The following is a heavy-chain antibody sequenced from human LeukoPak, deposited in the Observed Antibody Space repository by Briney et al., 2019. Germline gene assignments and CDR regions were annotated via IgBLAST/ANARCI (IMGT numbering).Heavy chain of an antibody. Sequence: ASVKVSCKASGYTFTSYYMHWVRQAPGQGLEWMGWINPNSGDTNYAQKFQGRVTMTRDTSISTAYMELSRLRSDDTAVYYCARGDHYYDSSGYYSEGWFDPWGQGTLVTVSS. CDR1: GYTFTSYY. D-gene: IGHD3-22*01. CDR3: ARGDHYYDSSGYYSEGWFDP. CDR2: INPNSGDT. J-gene: IGHJ5*02. V-gene: IGHV1-2*02.